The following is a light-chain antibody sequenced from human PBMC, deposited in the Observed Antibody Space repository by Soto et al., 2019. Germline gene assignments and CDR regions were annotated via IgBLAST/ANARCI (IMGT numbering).Light chain of an antibody. J-gene: IGLJ1*01. V-gene: IGLV2-14*01. CDR2: EVS. CDR3: SSYTNINTRACV. CDR1: SSDVGGYNY. Sequence: QSVLTQPASVSGSPGQSITISCTGTSSDVGGYNYVSWYQQHPGKAPKLMIYEVSNRPSGVSNRFSGSKSGITASLTISGLQAEDEADYYCSSYTNINTRACVFGTGTKVTVL.